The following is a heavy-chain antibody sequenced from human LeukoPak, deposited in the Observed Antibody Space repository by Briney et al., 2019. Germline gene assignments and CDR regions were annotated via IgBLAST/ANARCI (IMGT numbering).Heavy chain of an antibody. V-gene: IGHV3-7*01. J-gene: IGHJ6*03. Sequence: PGGSLRLSCAASGFTFSDYWMIWVRQAPGKGLEWVADIKHDGSDKYFVDSVKGRFTISRDNAKNSVHLQLNSLRTEDTAVYYCARLYCGGGTCYSYYMDVWGKGTTVTVSS. D-gene: IGHD2-15*01. CDR2: IKHDGSDK. CDR3: ARLYCGGGTCYSYYMDV. CDR1: GFTFSDYW.